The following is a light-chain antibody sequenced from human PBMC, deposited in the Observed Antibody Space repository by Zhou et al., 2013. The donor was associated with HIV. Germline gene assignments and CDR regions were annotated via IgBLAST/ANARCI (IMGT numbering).Light chain of an antibody. Sequence: AIQLTQSPSSLSASVGDRVTITCRASQGIDSALAWYQQKPGKAPKLLIYDASILESGVPSRFSGSGSGTEFTLTISSLQPDDFATYYCQQYYSYPLAFGGGTRVEVK. J-gene: IGKJ4*01. CDR2: DAS. V-gene: IGKV1-13*02. CDR1: QGIDSA. CDR3: QQYYSYPLA.